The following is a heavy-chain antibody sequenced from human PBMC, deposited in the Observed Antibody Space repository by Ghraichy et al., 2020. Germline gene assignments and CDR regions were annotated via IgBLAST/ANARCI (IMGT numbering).Heavy chain of an antibody. V-gene: IGHV4-59*08. J-gene: IGHJ4*02. CDR1: GGSISSYY. CDR3: ARHKYDSGWYGFDY. D-gene: IGHD6-19*01. Sequence: SETLSLTCTVSGGSISSYYWSWIRQPPGRGLECIGYIYYSGSTNYNPSLKSRVTISVDSSKNQFSLKLSSVTAADTAVYYCARHKYDSGWYGFDYWGQGTLVTVSS. CDR2: IYYSGST.